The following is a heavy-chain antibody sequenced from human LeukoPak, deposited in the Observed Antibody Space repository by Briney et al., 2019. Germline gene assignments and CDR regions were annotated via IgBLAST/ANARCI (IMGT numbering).Heavy chain of an antibody. V-gene: IGHV1-69*05. D-gene: IGHD2-8*01. J-gene: IGHJ6*03. Sequence: ASVTVSCKASGGTFSSYAISWVRQAPGQGLEWMGGIIPIFGTANYAQKFQGRVTITTDESTSTAYMELSSLRSEDTAVYYCARNNNSMLPEPYYYYYMDVWGKGTTVTVSS. CDR1: GGTFSSYA. CDR3: ARNNNSMLPEPYYYYYMDV. CDR2: IIPIFGTA.